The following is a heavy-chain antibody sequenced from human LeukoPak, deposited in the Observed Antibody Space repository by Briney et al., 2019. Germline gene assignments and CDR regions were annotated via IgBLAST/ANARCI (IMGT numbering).Heavy chain of an antibody. Sequence: PSETLSLTCTVSGDSISSYFWSWIRQPPGMGLEWIGYVYYSGSPNYNPSLKSRVTISVDTSKNQFSLRLRSVTAADTAVYHCARVFDDYYDSSADPPLWFDPWGQGTLVTVSS. CDR3: ARVFDDYYDSSADPPLWFDP. CDR2: VYYSGSP. V-gene: IGHV4-59*01. CDR1: GDSISSYF. J-gene: IGHJ5*02. D-gene: IGHD3-22*01.